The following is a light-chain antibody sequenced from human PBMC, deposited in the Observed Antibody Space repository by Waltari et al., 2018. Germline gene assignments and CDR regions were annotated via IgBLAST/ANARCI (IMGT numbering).Light chain of an antibody. Sequence: DIQMTQSPSTLSASVGDRVTITCRASQSISSWLAWYQPKPGKAPKLLIYKASTLESGVPSRFSGSGSGTEFTLTISSLQPDDFATYYCQQYNTYPLSFGGGTKMEI. CDR1: QSISSW. V-gene: IGKV1-5*03. CDR3: QQYNTYPLS. J-gene: IGKJ4*01. CDR2: KAS.